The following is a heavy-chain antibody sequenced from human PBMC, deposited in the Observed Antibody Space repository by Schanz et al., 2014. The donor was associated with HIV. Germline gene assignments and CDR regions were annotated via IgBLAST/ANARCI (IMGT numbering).Heavy chain of an antibody. D-gene: IGHD4-17*01. J-gene: IGHJ2*01. Sequence: VQLVESGGGVVQSGTSLRLSCTASGFIFANHVMHWVRQAPGKGLEWVSAISGGGGSTYYADSVKGRFTISRDNSKNTLYLQMNTLRAEDTAVYYCAKGYGDYYWYFDLWGRGTLVTVSS. CDR1: GFIFANHV. CDR3: AKGYGDYYWYFDL. V-gene: IGHV3-23*04. CDR2: ISGGGGST.